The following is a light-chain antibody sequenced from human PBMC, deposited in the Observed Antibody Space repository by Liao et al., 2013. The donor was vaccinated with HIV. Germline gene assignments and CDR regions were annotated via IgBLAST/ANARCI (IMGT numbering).Light chain of an antibody. CDR3: QVWDSSSALYV. J-gene: IGLJ1*01. Sequence: SYELTQPPSVSVAPGKTARITCGGNNIGSKNVHWYQQRPGQAPVLVIYYDSDRPSGIPERFSGSNSGNTATLTISRVEAGDEADYYCQVWDSSSALYVFGTGTKVTVL. V-gene: IGLV3-21*04. CDR1: NIGSKN. CDR2: YDS.